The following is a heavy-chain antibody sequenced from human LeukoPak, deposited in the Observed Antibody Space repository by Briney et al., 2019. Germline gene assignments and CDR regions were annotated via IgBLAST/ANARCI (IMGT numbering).Heavy chain of an antibody. CDR1: GFTFSSYV. CDR2: ITGAGGGT. CDR3: AKETSSGNFVTIDC. J-gene: IGHJ4*02. D-gene: IGHD1-26*01. Sequence: GGSLRLSCAASGFTFSSYVMSWVRQAPGKGLEWVSAITGAGGGTNYADSVKGRFTISRDNSKNTLYLQVNSLRAEDTAVYYCAKETSSGNFVTIDCWGQGTLVTVSS. V-gene: IGHV3-23*01.